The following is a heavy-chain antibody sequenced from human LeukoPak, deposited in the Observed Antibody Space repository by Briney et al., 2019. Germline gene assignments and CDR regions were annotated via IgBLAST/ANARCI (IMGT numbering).Heavy chain of an antibody. J-gene: IGHJ5*02. CDR3: ARVRGDYVWGSYRHNWFDP. D-gene: IGHD3-16*02. V-gene: IGHV4-39*07. CDR2: IYYSGST. Sequence: PSETLSLTCTVSGGSISSSSYYWGWIRQPPGKGLEWIGSIYYSGSTYYNPSLKSRVTISVDTSKNQFSLKLSSVTAADTAVYYCARVRGDYVWGSYRHNWFDPWGQGTLVTVSS. CDR1: GGSISSSSYY.